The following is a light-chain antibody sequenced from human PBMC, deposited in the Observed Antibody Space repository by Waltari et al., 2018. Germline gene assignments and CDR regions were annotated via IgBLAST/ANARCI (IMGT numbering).Light chain of an antibody. CDR2: QDI. CDR1: RLGNTF. Sequence: SYELTHPPSVSVSPGQTASITCSGDRLGNTFASWYQQTHVQSPVLVIYQDIKRPSGTPERFSGSISGNTATLTISEAQSVDEADYYCQAGDSTSYVVFGGGTKLTVL. J-gene: IGLJ2*01. CDR3: QAGDSTSYVV. V-gene: IGLV3-1*01.